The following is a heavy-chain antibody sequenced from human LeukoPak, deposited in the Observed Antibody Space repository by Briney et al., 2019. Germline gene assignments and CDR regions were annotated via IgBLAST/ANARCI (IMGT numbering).Heavy chain of an antibody. J-gene: IGHJ6*02. CDR1: GYTFTAYY. V-gene: IGHV1-2*02. D-gene: IGHD2-2*01. CDR3: ARDHCSANSCYEDYYNGLDV. Sequence: ASVKVSCKASGYTFTAYYLQWVRLAPGQGLEWMGWINPKSGGTEYPQRFQGRVTMTRDTSISTAYMELSRLRSDDTAVYSCARDHCSANSCYEDYYNGLDVWGQGTTVTVSS. CDR2: INPKSGGT.